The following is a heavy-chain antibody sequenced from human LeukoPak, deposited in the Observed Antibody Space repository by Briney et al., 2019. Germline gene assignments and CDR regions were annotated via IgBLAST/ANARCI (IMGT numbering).Heavy chain of an antibody. CDR1: GFTFNNYG. CDR2: IKSKTDGGTT. V-gene: IGHV3-15*07. Sequence: KPGGSLRLSCAASGFTFNNYGMHWVRQAPGKGLEWVGRIKSKTDGGTTDYAAPVKGRFTILRDDSKNTLYLQMNSLRTEDTAVYYCTTARSSSWYLMNYWGQGTLVTVSS. CDR3: TTARSSSWYLMNY. D-gene: IGHD6-13*01. J-gene: IGHJ4*02.